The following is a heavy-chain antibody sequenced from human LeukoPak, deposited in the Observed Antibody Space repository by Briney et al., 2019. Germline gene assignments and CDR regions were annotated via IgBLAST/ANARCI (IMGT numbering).Heavy chain of an antibody. V-gene: IGHV3-23*01. D-gene: IGHD1-26*01. J-gene: IGHJ4*02. CDR1: GFTFSSYA. CDR2: ISGSGGST. Sequence: PGGSLRLSCAASGFTFSSYAMSWVRQAPGKGLEWVSAISGSGGSTYYADSVKGRFTISRDNSKNTLYLQMNSLRAEDTAVYYCANVYSGSDHFDYWGQGTLVTVSS. CDR3: ANVYSGSDHFDY.